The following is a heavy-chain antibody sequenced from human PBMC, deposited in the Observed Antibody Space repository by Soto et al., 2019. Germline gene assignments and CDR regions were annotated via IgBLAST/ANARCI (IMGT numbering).Heavy chain of an antibody. CDR1: GGSFSGYY. D-gene: IGHD6-13*01. CDR3: ARGPGAPPSDSRGYYYYGMDV. CDR2: INHSGST. Sequence: NPSETLSLTCAVYGGSFSGYYWSWIRQPPGKGLEWIGEINHSGSTNYNPSLKSRVTISVDTSKNQFSLKLSSVTAADTAVYYCARGPGAPPSDSRGYYYYGMDVWGQGTTVTVSS. V-gene: IGHV4-34*01. J-gene: IGHJ6*02.